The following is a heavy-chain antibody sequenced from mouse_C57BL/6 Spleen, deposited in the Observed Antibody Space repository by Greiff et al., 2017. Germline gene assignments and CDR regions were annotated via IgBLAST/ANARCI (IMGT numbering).Heavy chain of an antibody. Sequence: EVKLVESEGGLVQPGSSMKLSCTASGFTFSDYYMAWVRQVPEKGLEWVANINYDGSSTYYLDSLKSRFIISRDNAKNILYLQMSSLKSEDTATYYCAREEVTTVVRYFDVWGTGTTVTVSS. CDR2: INYDGSST. J-gene: IGHJ1*03. CDR1: GFTFSDYY. D-gene: IGHD1-1*01. V-gene: IGHV5-16*01. CDR3: AREEVTTVVRYFDV.